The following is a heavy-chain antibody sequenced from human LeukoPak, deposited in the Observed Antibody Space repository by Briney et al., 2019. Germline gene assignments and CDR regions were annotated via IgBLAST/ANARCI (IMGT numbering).Heavy chain of an antibody. CDR3: ARLVVRGYYFDY. V-gene: IGHV4-39*07. Sequence: SETLSLTCTVSGGSISSSSYYWGWIRQPPGKGLEWIGSIYYSGSTYYNPSLKSRVTISVDTSKNQFSLKLSSVTAADMAVYYCARLVVRGYYFDYWGQGTLVTVSS. D-gene: IGHD3-10*01. CDR1: GGSISSSSYY. CDR2: IYYSGST. J-gene: IGHJ4*02.